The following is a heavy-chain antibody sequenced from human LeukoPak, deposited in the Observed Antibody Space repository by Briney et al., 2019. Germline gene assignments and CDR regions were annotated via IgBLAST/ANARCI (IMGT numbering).Heavy chain of an antibody. CDR3: AKDRRGCTSTSCYYRFDY. V-gene: IGHV3-23*01. CDR1: GFTFSSYA. Sequence: GGSLRLSCAASGFTFSSYAMSWVRQAPGKGLEWVSGISGSGGSTHYADSVKGRFTISRDNSKNTLYLQVNSLRAEDTAVYYCAKDRRGCTSTSCYYRFDYWGQGTLVTVSS. D-gene: IGHD2-2*01. J-gene: IGHJ4*02. CDR2: ISGSGGST.